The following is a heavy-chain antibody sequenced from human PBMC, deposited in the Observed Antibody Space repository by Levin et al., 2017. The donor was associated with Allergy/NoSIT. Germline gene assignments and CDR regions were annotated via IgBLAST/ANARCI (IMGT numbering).Heavy chain of an antibody. V-gene: IGHV1-69*02. CDR2: IIPMVDIS. CDR3: ARQRYYVMLPAAMPFDS. Sequence: SVKVSCKASGETFTSYTVSWVRQAAGQGLEWMGRIIPMVDISDYARKFQGRVTITADKSTSTAYMELSGLTAEDTAVYFCARQRYYVMLPAAMPFDSWGQGTLVTVSS. CDR1: GETFTSYT. D-gene: IGHD2-2*01. J-gene: IGHJ4*02.